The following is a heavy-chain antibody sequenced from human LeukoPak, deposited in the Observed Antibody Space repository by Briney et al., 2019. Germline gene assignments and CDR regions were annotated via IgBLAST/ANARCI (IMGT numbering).Heavy chain of an antibody. D-gene: IGHD3-10*01. V-gene: IGHV3-30*04. J-gene: IGHJ4*02. CDR2: ISYDGSNK. CDR3: ARVVDYYGSGSQYFDY. CDR1: GFTFSSYA. Sequence: GGSLRLSCAASGFTFSSYAMHWVRQAPGKGLEWVAVISYDGSNKYYADSVKGRFTISRDNSKNTLYLQMNSLRAEDTAVYYCARVVDYYGSGSQYFDYWGQGTLVTVSS.